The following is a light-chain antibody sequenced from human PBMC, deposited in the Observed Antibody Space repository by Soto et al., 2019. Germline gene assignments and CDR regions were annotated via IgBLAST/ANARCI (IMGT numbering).Light chain of an antibody. Sequence: DIQMTQSPSSLSASVGDRVTITCRASQSISSYLNWYQQKPGKAPKLLIYAASSLQSGVPSRFSGCGSGTDFTLTISSLQPEDFATYYCQQIYSTPLTFGGGTKVEIK. CDR2: AAS. CDR3: QQIYSTPLT. CDR1: QSISSY. J-gene: IGKJ4*01. V-gene: IGKV1-39*01.